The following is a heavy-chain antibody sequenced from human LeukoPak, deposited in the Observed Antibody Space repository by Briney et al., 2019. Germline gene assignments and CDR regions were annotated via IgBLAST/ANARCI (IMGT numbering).Heavy chain of an antibody. D-gene: IGHD3-22*01. Sequence: SETLSLTCAVSGYSISSGYYWGWIRQPPGKGLEWIGSIYHSGSTYYNPSLKSRVTISVDTSKNQFSLKLSSVTAADTAVYYCALIGARTTLFDYWGQGTLVTVSS. V-gene: IGHV4-38-2*01. CDR1: GYSISSGYY. J-gene: IGHJ4*02. CDR3: ALIGARTTLFDY. CDR2: IYHSGST.